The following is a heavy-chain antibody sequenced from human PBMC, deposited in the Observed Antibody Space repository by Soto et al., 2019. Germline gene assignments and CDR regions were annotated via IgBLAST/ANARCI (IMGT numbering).Heavy chain of an antibody. J-gene: IGHJ4*02. CDR1: GFTFSSYW. V-gene: IGHV3-33*07. CDR3: ARDAGYSSSWNDY. D-gene: IGHD6-13*01. Sequence: PGGSLRLSCAASGFTFSSYWMYWVRQAPGKGLEWVAVIWYDGSNKYYADSVKGRFTISRDNSKNTLYLQTNSLRAEDTAVYYCARDAGYSSSWNDYWGQGTLVTVSS. CDR2: IWYDGSNK.